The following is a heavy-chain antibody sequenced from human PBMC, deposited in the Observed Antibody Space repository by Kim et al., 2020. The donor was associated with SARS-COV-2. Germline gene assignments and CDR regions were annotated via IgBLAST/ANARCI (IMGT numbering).Heavy chain of an antibody. D-gene: IGHD6-19*01. CDR2: ISSSGSTI. CDR3: ARSVAGPDWFDP. CDR1: GFTFSSYE. V-gene: IGHV3-48*03. Sequence: GGSLRLSCAASGFTFSSYEMNWVRQAPGKGLEWVSYISSSGSTIYYADSVKGRFTISRDNAKNSLYLQMNSLRAEDTAVYYCARSVAGPDWFDPWGQGTLVTXXS. J-gene: IGHJ5*02.